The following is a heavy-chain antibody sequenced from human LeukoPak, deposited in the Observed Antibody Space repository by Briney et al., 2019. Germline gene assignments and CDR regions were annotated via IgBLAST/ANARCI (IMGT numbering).Heavy chain of an antibody. V-gene: IGHV1-2*02. D-gene: IGHD3-22*01. J-gene: IGHJ4*02. Sequence: ASVKVSCKASGYTFTGYYMHWVRQAPGQGLEWMGWINPNSGGTNYAQKVQGRVTMTRDTSISTAYMELSRLRSDDTAVYYCARDPYYYDSSGYYYYWGQGTLVTVSS. CDR3: ARDPYYYDSSGYYYY. CDR1: GYTFTGYY. CDR2: INPNSGGT.